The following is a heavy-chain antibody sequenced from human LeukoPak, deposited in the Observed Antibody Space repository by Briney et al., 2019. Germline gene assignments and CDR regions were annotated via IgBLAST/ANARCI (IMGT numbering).Heavy chain of an antibody. J-gene: IGHJ6*02. CDR2: MNPNSGST. V-gene: IGHV1-8*01. D-gene: IGHD2-2*02. CDR3: ARNDVVVPAAIYYYYGMDV. Sequence: GASVKVSCKASGYTFTSYDINWVRQATGQGLEWMGWMNPNSGSTGYAQKFQGRVTMTRNTSISTAYMELSSLRSEDTAVYYCARNDVVVPAAIYYYYGMDVWGQGTTVTVSS. CDR1: GYTFTSYD.